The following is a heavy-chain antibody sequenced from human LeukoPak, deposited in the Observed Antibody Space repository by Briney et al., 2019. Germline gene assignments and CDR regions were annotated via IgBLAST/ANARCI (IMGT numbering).Heavy chain of an antibody. J-gene: IGHJ6*03. CDR3: ARGPSITMVRGGQWYYYMDV. D-gene: IGHD3-10*01. V-gene: IGHV1-46*01. CDR1: GYTFTSYD. CDR2: INPSGGST. Sequence: ASVKVSCKASGYTFTSYDINWVRQATGQGLEWMGIINPSGGSTNYAQKFQGRVTMTRDTSTNTVYMELSSLRSEDTAVYYCARGPSITMVRGGQWYYYMDVWGKGTTVTISS.